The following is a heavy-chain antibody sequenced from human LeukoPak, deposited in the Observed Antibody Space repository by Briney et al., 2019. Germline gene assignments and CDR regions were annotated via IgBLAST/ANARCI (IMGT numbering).Heavy chain of an antibody. Sequence: GGSLRLSCAASGFTFSSDTMNWVRQAPGKGLEWVSSISSSSSYIYYADSVKGRFTISRDNAKNSLYLQMNSLRAEDTAVYYCAIQVPAADDAFDIWGQGTMVTVSS. CDR2: ISSSSSYI. CDR1: GFTFSSDT. J-gene: IGHJ3*02. CDR3: AIQVPAADDAFDI. V-gene: IGHV3-21*01. D-gene: IGHD2-2*01.